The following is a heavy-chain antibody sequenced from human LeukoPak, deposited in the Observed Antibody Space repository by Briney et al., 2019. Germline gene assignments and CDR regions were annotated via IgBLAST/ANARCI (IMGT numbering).Heavy chain of an antibody. J-gene: IGHJ5*02. V-gene: IGHV1-2*02. CDR3: ARGNVERHGADNWFDP. CDR2: LNPNSCGT. Sequence: ASVKVFCKSSGYTFTGYYMHWARQAPGQGREWMVWLNPNSCGTNYAQKFQARVTMTRDTSISTAYMKLSRLRSDDTAVYYCARGNVERHGADNWFDPWGQGTLVTVSS. CDR1: GYTFTGYY. D-gene: IGHD2-21*01.